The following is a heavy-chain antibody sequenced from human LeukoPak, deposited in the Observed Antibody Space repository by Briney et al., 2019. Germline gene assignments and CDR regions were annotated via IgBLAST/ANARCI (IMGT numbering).Heavy chain of an antibody. D-gene: IGHD4-17*01. V-gene: IGHV4-30-4*01. CDR3: ARGYGDPTRGLDY. J-gene: IGHJ4*02. CDR1: GGSISSGDYY. Sequence: SETLSLTCTVSGGSISSGDYYWSWIRQPPGKGLEWIGYIYYSGSTYYNPSLKSRVTISVDTSKNQFSLKLSSVTAADTAVYYCARGYGDPTRGLDYWGQGTLVTVSP. CDR2: IYYSGST.